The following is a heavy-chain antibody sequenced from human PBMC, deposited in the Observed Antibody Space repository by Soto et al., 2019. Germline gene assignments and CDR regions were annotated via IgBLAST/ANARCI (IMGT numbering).Heavy chain of an antibody. V-gene: IGHV4-34*01. CDR1: GGSFSGYY. Sequence: LPETLSLTCAVYGGSFSGYYWSWIRQPPGKGLEWIGEINHSGSTNYNPSLKSRVTISVDTSKNQFSLKLSSVTAADTAVYYCARGVSMITFGGVIVRSYYFDYWGQGTLVTVSS. D-gene: IGHD3-16*02. CDR3: ARGVSMITFGGVIVRSYYFDY. CDR2: INHSGST. J-gene: IGHJ4*02.